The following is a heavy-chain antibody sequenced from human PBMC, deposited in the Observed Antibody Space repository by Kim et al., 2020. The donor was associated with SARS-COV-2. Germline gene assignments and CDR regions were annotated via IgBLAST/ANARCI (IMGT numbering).Heavy chain of an antibody. V-gene: IGHV3-23*01. Sequence: GGSLRLSCAASGFTFNSYVMSWVRQAPGKGLEWVSGIRGSGDSTTYADSVKGRFTISRDNSKNTLYLQMDRLRADDTALYYCAKVSSGSSGWFEYFQHWGQGTLVTVSS. D-gene: IGHD6-19*01. CDR1: GFTFNSYV. CDR2: IRGSGDST. J-gene: IGHJ1*01. CDR3: AKVSSGSSGWFEYFQH.